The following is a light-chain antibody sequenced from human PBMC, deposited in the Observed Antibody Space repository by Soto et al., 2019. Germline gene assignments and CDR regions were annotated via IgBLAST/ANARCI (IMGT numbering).Light chain of an antibody. CDR2: DAS. CDR1: QGISSA. Sequence: AIQLTQSPSSLSASVGDRVTITCRASQGISSALAWYQQKAGNAPNLLIYDASSLESGVPSRFSGSGSGTDFTLTISSLQPEDFATYYCQQFNSYPITFGQGTRLEIK. CDR3: QQFNSYPIT. J-gene: IGKJ5*01. V-gene: IGKV1-13*02.